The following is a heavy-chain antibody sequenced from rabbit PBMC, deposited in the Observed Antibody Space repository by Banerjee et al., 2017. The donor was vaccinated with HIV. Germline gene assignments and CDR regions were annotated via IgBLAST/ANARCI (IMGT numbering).Heavy chain of an antibody. CDR1: GIDFTSYYY. V-gene: IGHV1S43*01. CDR2: IYTSTNST. Sequence: QQLEESGGGLVKPGGTLTLTCKASGIDFTSYYYMCWVRQAPGKGLELIACIYTSTNSTWYANWVNGRFTISSSTSLNSVDLKMTSLTAADTATYFCARDAGYAGYCPYYFKLWGPGTLVTVS. D-gene: IGHD7-1*01. CDR3: ARDAGYAGYCPYYFKL. J-gene: IGHJ4*01.